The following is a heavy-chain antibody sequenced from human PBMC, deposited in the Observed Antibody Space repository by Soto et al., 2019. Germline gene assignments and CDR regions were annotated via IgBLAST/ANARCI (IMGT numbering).Heavy chain of an antibody. CDR2: IIPIFGTA. D-gene: IGHD2-15*01. CDR1: GGTFSSYA. J-gene: IGHJ5*02. V-gene: IGHV1-69*12. Sequence: QVQLVQSGAEVKKPGSSVKVSCKASGGTFSSYAISWVRQAPGQGREWMGGIIPIFGTANYAQKFQGRVTITADESTSTAYRELSSLRSEDTAVYYCARALVVAARYNWFDPWGQGTLVTVSS. CDR3: ARALVVAARYNWFDP.